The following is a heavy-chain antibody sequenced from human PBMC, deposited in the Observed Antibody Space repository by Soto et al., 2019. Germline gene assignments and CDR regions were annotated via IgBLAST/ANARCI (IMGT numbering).Heavy chain of an antibody. CDR1: GFSLSTHEVG. J-gene: IGHJ4*02. CDR3: VHDGKLGYTGDDRFDY. CDR2: IYWNDDA. Sequence: SGPTLVNPTHTLTRTCSFSGFSLSTHEVGVVWIRQPPGKALEWLALIYWNDDARYSPSLKNRLNITKDTSKNQVVLTMTNMDPVDTAKYYCVHDGKLGYTGDDRFDYWGQGILVTVSS. D-gene: IGHD5-12*01. V-gene: IGHV2-5*01.